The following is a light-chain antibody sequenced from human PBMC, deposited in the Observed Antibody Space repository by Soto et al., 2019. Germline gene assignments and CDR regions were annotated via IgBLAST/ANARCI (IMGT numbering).Light chain of an antibody. J-gene: IGLJ1*01. V-gene: IGLV2-14*01. Sequence: QSVLTQPASVSGSPGQSITISCTGTSSDVGGYSYVSWFQQYPGKAPKLMIYEVTYRPSGVSNRFSGSKSGNTASLTISGLQAEDEADYYCSSYTSSRTVVFGTGTKLTVL. CDR2: EVT. CDR3: SSYTSSRTVV. CDR1: SSDVGGYSY.